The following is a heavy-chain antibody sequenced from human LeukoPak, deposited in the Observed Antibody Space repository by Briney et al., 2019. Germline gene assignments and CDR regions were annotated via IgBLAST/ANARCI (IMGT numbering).Heavy chain of an antibody. CDR1: GGSISSYY. CDR3: ARMIGDDAFDI. J-gene: IGHJ3*02. Sequence: KPSETLSLTCTVSGGSISSYYWDWIRQPPGKGLEWIGTIYYSGTTYYNPSLKSRVTISVDTSRNQFSLKLSSVTATDTAVYYCARMIGDDAFDIWGQGTMVTVSS. CDR2: IYYSGTT. D-gene: IGHD3-22*01. V-gene: IGHV4-39*01.